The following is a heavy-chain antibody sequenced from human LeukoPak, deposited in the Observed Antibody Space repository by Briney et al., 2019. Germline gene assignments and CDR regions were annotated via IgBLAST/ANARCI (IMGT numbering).Heavy chain of an antibody. Sequence: PGGSLRLSCAASGFTFSSYAMSWVRQAPGKGLEWVSAISGSGGSTYYADSVKGRFTISRDNSKNTLYLQMNSLRAEDTAVYYCAKAPSIAAAGTSAFDIWGQGTMATVSS. CDR1: GFTFSSYA. CDR3: AKAPSIAAAGTSAFDI. J-gene: IGHJ3*02. V-gene: IGHV3-23*01. D-gene: IGHD6-13*01. CDR2: ISGSGGST.